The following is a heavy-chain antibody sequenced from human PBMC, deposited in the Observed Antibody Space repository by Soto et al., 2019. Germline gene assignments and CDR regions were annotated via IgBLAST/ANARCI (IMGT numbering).Heavy chain of an antibody. V-gene: IGHV3-23*01. CDR1: GFTFSSYG. Sequence: EVQLLESGGGLVQPGGSLRLSCAASGFTFSSYGMTWVRQAPGNGLEWVSFSSATGAGTYYADSVKGRFTISRDNSKNMLYLQMTSLRADDTAVYYCAKDRRAGGNYGFYSDFWGQGALVIVSS. CDR2: SSATGAGT. J-gene: IGHJ4*02. CDR3: AKDRRAGGNYGFYSDF. D-gene: IGHD1-7*01.